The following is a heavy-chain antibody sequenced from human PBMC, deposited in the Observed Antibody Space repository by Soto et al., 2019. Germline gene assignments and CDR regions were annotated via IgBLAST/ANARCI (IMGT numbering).Heavy chain of an antibody. Sequence: QVQLQESGPGLVKPSETLSLTCTVSGGSISSYYWSWIRQPQGKGLEWIGYVYYSGSTNYNPSLKSRVTISVDTSKNQFSLRLNSVTAADTAVYYCVRDQQMGRLDPWGQGTLVTVSS. V-gene: IGHV4-59*13. CDR3: VRDQQMGRLDP. CDR2: VYYSGST. D-gene: IGHD6-13*01. CDR1: GGSISSYY. J-gene: IGHJ5*02.